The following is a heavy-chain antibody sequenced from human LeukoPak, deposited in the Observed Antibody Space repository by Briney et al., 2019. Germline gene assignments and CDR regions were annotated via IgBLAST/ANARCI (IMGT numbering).Heavy chain of an antibody. Sequence: GGSLRLSCAASGFTVSSNYMRWVRQAPGKGLEWVSVIYSGGSTYYADSVKGRFTISRDNSKNTLYLQMNSLRAEDTAVYYCARSPLTTVTTWYNWFDPWGQGTLVTVSS. CDR3: ARSPLTTVTTWYNWFDP. CDR1: GFTVSSNY. V-gene: IGHV3-66*01. J-gene: IGHJ5*02. CDR2: IYSGGST. D-gene: IGHD4-11*01.